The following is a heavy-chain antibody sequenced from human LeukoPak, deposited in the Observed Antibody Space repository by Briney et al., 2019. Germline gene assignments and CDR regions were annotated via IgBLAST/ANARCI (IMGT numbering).Heavy chain of an antibody. CDR1: GFTFSNYA. J-gene: IGHJ4*02. V-gene: IGHV3-23*01. D-gene: IGHD3-10*01. CDR3: AKEQGLLLWFGELLSPRYFDY. Sequence: PGGSLRLSCTVSGFTFSNYAMAWVRQAPGKGLEWVSSISARGGSTYYADSVKGRFTISRDNSKNTLYLQMNSLRAEDTAVYYCAKEQGLLLWFGELLSPRYFDYWGQGTLVTVSS. CDR2: ISARGGST.